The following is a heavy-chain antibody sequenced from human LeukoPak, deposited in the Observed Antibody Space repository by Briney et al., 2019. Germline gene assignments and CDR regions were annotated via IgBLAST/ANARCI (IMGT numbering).Heavy chain of an antibody. V-gene: IGHV3-9*01. CDR2: INWKSATI. CDR3: IKDAMKYCSGGSCYLLDY. D-gene: IGHD2-15*01. J-gene: IGHJ4*02. CDR1: GFTFDDYA. Sequence: PGGSLRLSCAASGFTFDDYAMHWVRQAPGKGLEWVSGINWKSATIAYADSVKGRFTISRDNAKNSLYLQMNSLRAEDTALYYCIKDAMKYCSGGSCYLLDYWGQGTLVIVSS.